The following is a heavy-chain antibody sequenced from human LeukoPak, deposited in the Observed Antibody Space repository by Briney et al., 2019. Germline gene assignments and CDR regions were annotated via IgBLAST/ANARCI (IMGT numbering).Heavy chain of an antibody. CDR1: GGSISSTSYY. J-gene: IGHJ4*02. CDR2: INHSGST. V-gene: IGHV4-39*07. D-gene: IGHD3-16*02. Sequence: PSETLSLTCAVSGGSISSTSYYWSWIRQPPGKGLEWIGEINHSGSTNYNPSLKSRVTISVDTSKNQFSLKLSSVTAADTAVYYCAREGLRLGELSLLYFDYWGQGTLVTVSS. CDR3: AREGLRLGELSLLYFDY.